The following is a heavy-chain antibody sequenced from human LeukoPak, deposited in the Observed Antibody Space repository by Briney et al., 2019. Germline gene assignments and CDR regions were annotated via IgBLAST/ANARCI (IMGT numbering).Heavy chain of an antibody. J-gene: IGHJ3*02. V-gene: IGHV3-11*03. Sequence: PGGSLRLSCAASGFTFSDYYMSWIRQAPGKGLEWVSYISSSSSYTNYADSVKGRFTISRDNAKNSLYLQMNSLRADDTAMYYCARTDSCNRGWYGAIDIWGQGTMVTVSS. CDR3: ARTDSCNRGWYGAIDI. CDR1: GFTFSDYY. CDR2: ISSSSSYT. D-gene: IGHD6-19*01.